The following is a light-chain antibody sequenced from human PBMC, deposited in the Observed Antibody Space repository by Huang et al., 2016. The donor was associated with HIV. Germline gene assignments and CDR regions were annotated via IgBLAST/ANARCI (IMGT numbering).Light chain of an antibody. J-gene: IGKJ1*01. CDR3: QQTYTGVT. Sequence: DIQMTQSPSSLSASVGDRVTITCRSSQSSNTYLNWFQQKPGKATKGLISAASTLQSGVPSRFSGGGSGTHFTLTITSLQPEDFATYYCQQTYTGVTFGQGTKVEIK. CDR2: AAS. V-gene: IGKV1-39*01. CDR1: QSSNTY.